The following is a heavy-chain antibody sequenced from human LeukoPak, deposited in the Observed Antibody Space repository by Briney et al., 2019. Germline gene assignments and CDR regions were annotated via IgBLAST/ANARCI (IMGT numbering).Heavy chain of an antibody. J-gene: IGHJ4*02. V-gene: IGHV1-69*13. Sequence: SVTVSCTASGGTFSTYAITWVRQAPGQGLEWMGGLIPNFGTARGAQKFQGRVTITADESTSTAYMELSSLRSEDTAVYYCARVRVSGVDFGDYDEVFWGQGTLVTVSS. CDR3: ARVRVSGVDFGDYDEVF. CDR2: LIPNFGTA. CDR1: GGTFSTYA. D-gene: IGHD4-17*01.